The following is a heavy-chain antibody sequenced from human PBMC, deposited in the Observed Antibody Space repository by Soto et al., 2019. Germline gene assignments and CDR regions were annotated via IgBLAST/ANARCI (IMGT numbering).Heavy chain of an antibody. Sequence: QVQLQESGPGLVKPSQTLSLTCSVSGDSISSGFYYWSWIRQHPGKGLEWIGYIYYTASTYYNPSLKSRVTXLVRTXXNHFSLRLTSVTAADTAIYCCARAGYQPNYNWFDPWGQGTLVTVSS. D-gene: IGHD3-9*01. CDR2: IYYTAST. J-gene: IGHJ5*02. CDR3: ARAGYQPNYNWFDP. V-gene: IGHV4-31*03. CDR1: GDSISSGFYY.